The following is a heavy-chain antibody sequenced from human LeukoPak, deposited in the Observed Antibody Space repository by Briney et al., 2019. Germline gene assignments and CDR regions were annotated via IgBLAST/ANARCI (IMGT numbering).Heavy chain of an antibody. D-gene: IGHD6-13*01. J-gene: IGHJ4*02. CDR3: ARGFRPQYSSSWYYFDY. Sequence: HPGGSLRLSCAASGFTFSSYAMSWVRQAPGKGLEWVAVIWYDGSNKYYADSVKGRFTISRDNSKNTLYLQMNSLRAEDTAVYYCARGFRPQYSSSWYYFDYWGQGTLVTVSS. CDR2: IWYDGSNK. V-gene: IGHV3-33*08. CDR1: GFTFSSYA.